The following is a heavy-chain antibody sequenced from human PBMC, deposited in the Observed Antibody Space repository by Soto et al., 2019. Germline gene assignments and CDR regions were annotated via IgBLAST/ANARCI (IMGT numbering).Heavy chain of an antibody. CDR2: IYPGDFDT. D-gene: IGHD3-3*02. CDR1: GYSFTTYW. V-gene: IGHV5-51*01. Sequence: EVQLVQSGAEVKKPGESLKISCTGSGYSFTTYWIGWVRQMPGKGLEWMGIIYPGDFDTRYSPSFQGQVTISSDNSINTGYLQWSSLKASDSAMYYCGGASWTFVDACYFDYWGQGRLVTVSS. CDR3: GGASWTFVDACYFDY. J-gene: IGHJ4*02.